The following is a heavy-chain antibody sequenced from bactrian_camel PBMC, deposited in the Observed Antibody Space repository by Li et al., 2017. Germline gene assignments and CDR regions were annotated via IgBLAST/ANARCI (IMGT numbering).Heavy chain of an antibody. CDR2: IHSRGST. V-gene: IGHV3S53*01. D-gene: IGHD2*01. J-gene: IGHJ4*01. CDR3: ILTYYTGFPYEYNY. CDR1: RYTYKRNC. Sequence: HVQLVESGGALVQPGGSLRLSCAAGRYTYKRNCMGWFRQRPGKDREGVATIHSRGSTAYADSVKGRFTISRDNAKNTLYLQLNSLKTEDTAMHFCILTYYTGFPYEYNYWGQGTQVTVS.